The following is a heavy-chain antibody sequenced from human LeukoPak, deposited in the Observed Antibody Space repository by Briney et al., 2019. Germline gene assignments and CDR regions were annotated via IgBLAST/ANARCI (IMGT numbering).Heavy chain of an antibody. D-gene: IGHD5/OR15-5a*01. CDR1: GYTFTGYY. CDR3: ARGDSTYYFDY. V-gene: IGHV1-2*02. CDR2: INPNSGGT. J-gene: IGHJ4*02. Sequence: ASVKVSCKASGYTFTGYYMHWVRQAPGQGLEWMGWINPNSGGTNYAQKFQGRVTITRNTSISTAYMELSSLRSEDTAAYYCARGDSTYYFDYWGQGTLVTVSS.